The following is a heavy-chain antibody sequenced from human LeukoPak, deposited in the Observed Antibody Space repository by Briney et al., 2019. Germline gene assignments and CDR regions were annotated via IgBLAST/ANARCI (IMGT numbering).Heavy chain of an antibody. CDR2: ISYDGSNK. J-gene: IGHJ4*02. D-gene: IGHD6-13*01. Sequence: GSLRLSCAASGFTFSSYAMHWVRQAPGKGLEWVAVISYDGSNKYYADSVKGRFTISRDNSKNTLYLQMNSLRAEDTAVYYCARSSSWSYFDYWGQGTLVTVSS. CDR1: GFTFSSYA. CDR3: ARSSSWSYFDY. V-gene: IGHV3-30-3*01.